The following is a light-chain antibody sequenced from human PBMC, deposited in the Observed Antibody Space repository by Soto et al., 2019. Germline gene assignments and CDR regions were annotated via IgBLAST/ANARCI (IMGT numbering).Light chain of an antibody. CDR3: QQYGNSPWT. CDR1: QRVGSSY. J-gene: IGKJ1*01. CDR2: GAS. V-gene: IGKV3-20*01. Sequence: EIVLTQSPVTLSVSPGGRATLSCRASQRVGSSYLAWYQHKPDQAPRLLIYGASGRATGTPDRFSGSGSGTDFSLTISRLEPEDFAVYYCQQYGNSPWTFGQGTKVDIK.